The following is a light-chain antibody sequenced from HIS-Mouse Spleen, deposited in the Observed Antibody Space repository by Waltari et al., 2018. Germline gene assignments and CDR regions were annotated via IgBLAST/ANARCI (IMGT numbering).Light chain of an antibody. Sequence: SYVLTQPPSVSVAPGKTARITCGGNNIGSKSVHWYQQKPGKAPVLVVYDDSDRPSGIPGGFSGSNSGNTATLTISRVEAGDEADYYCQVWDSSSDHVVFGGGTKLTVL. J-gene: IGLJ2*01. CDR1: NIGSKS. V-gene: IGLV3-21*03. CDR3: QVWDSSSDHVV. CDR2: DDS.